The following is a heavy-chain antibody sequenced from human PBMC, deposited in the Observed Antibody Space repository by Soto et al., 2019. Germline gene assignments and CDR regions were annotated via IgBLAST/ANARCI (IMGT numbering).Heavy chain of an antibody. CDR1: GGTFSSYA. D-gene: IGHD5-18*01. CDR3: ARAGDTAMDYYYYGMDV. V-gene: IGHV1-69*13. Sequence: ASVKVSCKASGGTFSSYAISWVRQAPGQGLEWMGGIIPIFGTANYAQKFQGRVTITADESTSTAYMELGSLRSEDTAVYYCARAGDTAMDYYYYGMDVWGQGTTVTVSS. J-gene: IGHJ6*02. CDR2: IIPIFGTA.